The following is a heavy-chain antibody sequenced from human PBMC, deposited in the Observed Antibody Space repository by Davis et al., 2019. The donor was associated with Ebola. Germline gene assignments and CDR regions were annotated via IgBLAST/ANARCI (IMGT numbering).Heavy chain of an antibody. Sequence: PSETLSLTCTVSGGSISSGDYYWSWIRQPPGKGLEWIGYIYYSGSTYYNPSLKSRVTISVDTSKNQFSLKLSSVTAADTAVYYCARGIYYYYYYMDVWGKGTTVTVSS. J-gene: IGHJ6*03. V-gene: IGHV4-30-4*01. CDR2: IYYSGST. CDR1: GGSISSGDYY. CDR3: ARGIYYYYYYMDV.